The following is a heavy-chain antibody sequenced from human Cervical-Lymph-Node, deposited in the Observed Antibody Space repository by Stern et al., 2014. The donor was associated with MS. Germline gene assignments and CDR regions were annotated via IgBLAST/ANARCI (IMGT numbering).Heavy chain of an antibody. J-gene: IGHJ4*02. Sequence: VQLVQSGGGVVQPGRSLRLSCAASGFSFSRYAMHWVRQAPGKGLEWVALIWYDGSNPYYADSVTGRFTISRDNFKNTLYLQMNSLRAEDTAVYYCASAYSSSHYHFDYWGQGTLVTVSS. V-gene: IGHV3-33*01. CDR3: ASAYSSSHYHFDY. CDR2: IWYDGSNP. D-gene: IGHD6-13*01. CDR1: GFSFSRYA.